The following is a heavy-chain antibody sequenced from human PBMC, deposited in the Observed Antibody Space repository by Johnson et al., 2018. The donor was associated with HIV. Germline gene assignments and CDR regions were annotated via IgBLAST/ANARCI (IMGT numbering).Heavy chain of an antibody. Sequence: EQLVESGGGLVQPGGSLRLSCAASGFTFSGYWMSWVRQAPGKGLEWLATLNEGGSQKYYVDAVKGRFSISRDNGKNSLYLQMNSLRAEDTAVYYCAALGGYCTGGVCFDPGIVAFDIWEKGTMVTVSS. D-gene: IGHD2-8*02. J-gene: IGHJ3*02. CDR2: LNEGGSQK. CDR3: AALGGYCTGGVCFDPGIVAFDI. CDR1: GFTFSGYW. V-gene: IGHV3-7*01.